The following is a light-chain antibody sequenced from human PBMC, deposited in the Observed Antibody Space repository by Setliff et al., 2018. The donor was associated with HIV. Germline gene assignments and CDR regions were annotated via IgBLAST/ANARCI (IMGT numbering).Light chain of an antibody. V-gene: IGLV2-23*01. Sequence: QSALTQPASVSGSPGQSITISCTGTSSDIGRYNLVSWYQQYPGKAPKLMIYQATRRPSGVSNRFSGSKSGNVASLTISGLQAEDEADYYCCSNTGSNTLVFGTGTKVTVL. CDR2: QAT. CDR3: CSNTGSNTLV. J-gene: IGLJ1*01. CDR1: SSDIGRYNL.